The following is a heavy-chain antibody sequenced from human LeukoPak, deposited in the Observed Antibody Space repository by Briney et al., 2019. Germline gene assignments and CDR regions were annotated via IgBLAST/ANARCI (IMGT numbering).Heavy chain of an antibody. CDR3: ARWETTVLKGYFDY. CDR2: IYTSGST. J-gene: IGHJ4*02. CDR1: GGSISSYY. V-gene: IGHV4-4*07. D-gene: IGHD4-17*01. Sequence: SETLSLTCTVSGGSISSYYWSWIRQPAGKGLEWIGRIYTSGSTNYNPSLKSRVTMSVDTSKNQFSLKLSSVTAADTAVYYCARWETTVLKGYFDYWGQETLVTVSS.